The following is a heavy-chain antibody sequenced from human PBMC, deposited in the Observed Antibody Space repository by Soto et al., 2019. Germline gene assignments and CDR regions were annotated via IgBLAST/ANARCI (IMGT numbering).Heavy chain of an antibody. CDR1: GGTFSSYA. V-gene: IGHV1-69*01. J-gene: IGHJ5*02. D-gene: IGHD3-10*01. CDR2: IVPMHGTA. CDR3: AREFQSVGFGSYLFDP. Sequence: VLLVQSGSVVKKPGSSVKVSCKASGGTFSSYAISWVRQAPGQGLEWMGGIVPMHGTAKYAQKFQGRVTITATESTSTAYMELSSLRFDDTAVYYCAREFQSVGFGSYLFDPWGQGTLVTVSS.